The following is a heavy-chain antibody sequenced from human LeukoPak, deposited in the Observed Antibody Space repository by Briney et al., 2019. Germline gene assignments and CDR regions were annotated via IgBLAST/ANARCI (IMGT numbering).Heavy chain of an antibody. J-gene: IGHJ3*02. CDR3: ASIVVGATLDAFDI. Sequence: SVKVSCKASGGTFSSYAISWVRQAPGQGLEWMGGIIPIFGTANYAQKFQGRVTITTDESTSTAYMGLSSLRSEDTAVYYCASIVVGATLDAFDIWGQGTMVTVSS. D-gene: IGHD1-26*01. CDR1: GGTFSSYA. CDR2: IIPIFGTA. V-gene: IGHV1-69*05.